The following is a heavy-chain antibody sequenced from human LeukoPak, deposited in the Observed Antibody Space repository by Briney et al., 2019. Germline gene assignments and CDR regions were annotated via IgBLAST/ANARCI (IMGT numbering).Heavy chain of an antibody. D-gene: IGHD6-19*01. J-gene: IGHJ4*02. V-gene: IGHV4-39*01. CDR2: IYYSGST. CDR3: ARYSSGRGIAYYYFDY. CDR1: GGSISSSYY. Sequence: TSETLSLTCTVSGGSISSSYYWGWIRQPPGKGLEWIGSIYYSGSTYYNPSLKSRVAISVDTSKNQFSLKLSSVTAADTAVYYCARYSSGRGIAYYYFDYWGQGTLVTVSS.